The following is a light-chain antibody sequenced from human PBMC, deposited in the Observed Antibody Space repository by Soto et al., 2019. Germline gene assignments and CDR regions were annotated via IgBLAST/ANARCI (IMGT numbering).Light chain of an antibody. CDR2: KAS. Sequence: QMTLSPSTLSASVGDTVTITCRASQSISTWLAWYQQKPGKAPKLLIYKASTLESGVPSRFSGSGSGTEFTLTISSLQPDDFATYYCQQYNTYSTFGHGTKVEIK. V-gene: IGKV1-5*03. J-gene: IGKJ1*01. CDR1: QSISTW. CDR3: QQYNTYST.